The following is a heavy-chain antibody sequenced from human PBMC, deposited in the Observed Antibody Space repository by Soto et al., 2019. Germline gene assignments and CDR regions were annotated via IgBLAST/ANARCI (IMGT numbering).Heavy chain of an antibody. CDR3: ATFSKFFQI. Sequence: PSETLSLTCAVSGGNISGGYYSLSWIRQPPGKGLEWIGFIYNSGSTYYNSSLKSRVTISVDRSKNHFFLNLTSVTAADTAVYYCATFSKFFQIWGQGTRVTFSS. CDR2: IYNSGST. J-gene: IGHJ6*02. CDR1: GGNISGGYYS. D-gene: IGHD3-3*01. V-gene: IGHV4-30-2*01.